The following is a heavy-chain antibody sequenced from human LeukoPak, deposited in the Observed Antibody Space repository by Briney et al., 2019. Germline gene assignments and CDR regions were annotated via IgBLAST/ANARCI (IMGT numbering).Heavy chain of an antibody. CDR1: GFTFSSYA. V-gene: IGHV3-23*01. CDR2: ITGSSGTT. J-gene: IGHJ6*03. CDR3: AKGDYMDV. Sequence: PGGSLRLSCAASGFTFSSYALTWVRQAPGKGLEWVSSITGSSGTTYYADSVKGRFIISGDKSKNTLYLQVNSLRDEDTAVYFCAKGDYMDVWGRGTTVTVSS.